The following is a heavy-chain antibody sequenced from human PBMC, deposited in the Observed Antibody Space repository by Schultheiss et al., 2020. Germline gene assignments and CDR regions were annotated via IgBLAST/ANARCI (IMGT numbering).Heavy chain of an antibody. J-gene: IGHJ4*02. CDR3: ARDQGGYVPDY. V-gene: IGHV3-30*12. Sequence: GGSLRLSCAASGFTFSSYGMHWVRQAPGKGLEWVAVISYDGSNKYYADSVKGRFTISRDNSKNTLYLQMNSLRAEDTAVYYCARDQGGYVPDYWGQGTLVTVSS. CDR2: ISYDGSNK. D-gene: IGHD5-12*01. CDR1: GFTFSSYG.